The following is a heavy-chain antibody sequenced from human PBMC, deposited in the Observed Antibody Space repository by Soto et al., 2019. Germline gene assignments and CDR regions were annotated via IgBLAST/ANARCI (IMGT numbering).Heavy chain of an antibody. J-gene: IGHJ3*02. CDR2: ISGKGGST. CDR3: AKRLFAIVVVGGYDI. Sequence: EVQLLESGGGLVQPGGPLRLSCVGSGLTFSSYALGWVRQAQGKGLEGVSDISGKGGSTYYADSVKGRFTISRDNSKNTLFLEMNSLRVEDTAVYYCAKRLFAIVVVGGYDIWGQGTKVTVSS. D-gene: IGHD5-18*01. CDR1: GLTFSSYA. V-gene: IGHV3-23*01.